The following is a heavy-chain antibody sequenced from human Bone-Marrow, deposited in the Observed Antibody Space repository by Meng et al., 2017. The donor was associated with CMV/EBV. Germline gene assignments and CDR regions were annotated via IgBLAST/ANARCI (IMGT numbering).Heavy chain of an antibody. Sequence: GESLKISCAASGFTFSDYYMSWIRQAPGKGLEWVSYISSSGSTIYYADSVKGRFTISRDNAKNSLYLQMNSLRAEDTAVYYCARDRGREDIVVVPAAPIGYWGQGTRVTVSS. CDR1: GFTFSDYY. CDR3: ARDRGREDIVVVPAAPIGY. V-gene: IGHV3-11*04. J-gene: IGHJ4*02. CDR2: ISSSGSTI. D-gene: IGHD2-2*01.